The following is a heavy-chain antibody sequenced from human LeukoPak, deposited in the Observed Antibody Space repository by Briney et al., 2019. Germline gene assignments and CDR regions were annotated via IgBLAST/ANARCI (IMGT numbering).Heavy chain of an antibody. CDR2: FSNYSANT. Sequence: PSESLPSTAPSACTSIGYSFCCVRQDPRGGLLWYVSFSNYSANTIYDDSVEGRFTISRDNAKNSLYLQMSYLAAEDTAVYYCARDGSGLYLYYYMDVWGKGTTVTVSS. V-gene: IGHV3-21*06. CDR1: ACTSIGYS. CDR3: ARDGSGLYLYYYMDV. J-gene: IGHJ6*03. D-gene: IGHD6-25*01.